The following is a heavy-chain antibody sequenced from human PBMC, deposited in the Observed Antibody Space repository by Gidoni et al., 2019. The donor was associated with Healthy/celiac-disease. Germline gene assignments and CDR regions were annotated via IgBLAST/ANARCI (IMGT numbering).Heavy chain of an antibody. V-gene: IGHV3-74*01. J-gene: IGHJ6*02. D-gene: IGHD1-26*01. Sequence: EVQLVESGGGLVQPGGSLRLSCAASGFTFSSYWMHWVRQAPGKGLVWVSRINSDGSSTSYADSVKGRFTIARDNAKNTLYLQMNSLRAEDTAVYYCARWEAPYYYYGMDVWGQGTTVTVSS. CDR2: INSDGSST. CDR3: ARWEAPYYYYGMDV. CDR1: GFTFSSYW.